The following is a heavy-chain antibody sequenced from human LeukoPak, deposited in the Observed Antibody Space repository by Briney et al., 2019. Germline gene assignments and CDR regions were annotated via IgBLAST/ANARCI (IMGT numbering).Heavy chain of an antibody. CDR2: IYPGDSDT. CDR1: GSIFTSYW. Sequence: GASLQISCKCSGSIFTSYWIGWVRQLPGKGLEWMGIIYPGDSDTRYSPSFQGQVTISADKSISPAYLQWSSLKASDTAMYYCARRYYGSGSYYNWFDRWGQGTLVTVAS. D-gene: IGHD3-10*01. J-gene: IGHJ5*02. V-gene: IGHV5-51*01. CDR3: ARRYYGSGSYYNWFDR.